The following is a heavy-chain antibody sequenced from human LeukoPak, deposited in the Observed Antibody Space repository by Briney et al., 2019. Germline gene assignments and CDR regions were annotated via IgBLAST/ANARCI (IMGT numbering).Heavy chain of an antibody. J-gene: IGHJ4*02. CDR1: GYSFTSYY. Sequence: ASVKVSCKASGYSFTSYYMHWVRQAPGPGLEWMGIINPGGGSTSYAQKFQGRVAMTRDTSTSTVYMELSSLRSEDTAVYYCARWSSGGFDYWGQGTLVTVPS. D-gene: IGHD2-15*01. CDR3: ARWSSGGFDY. V-gene: IGHV1-46*01. CDR2: INPGGGST.